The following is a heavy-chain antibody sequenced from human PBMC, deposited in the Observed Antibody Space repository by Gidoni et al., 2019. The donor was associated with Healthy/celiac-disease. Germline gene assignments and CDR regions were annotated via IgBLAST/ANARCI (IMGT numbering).Heavy chain of an antibody. J-gene: IGHJ5*02. D-gene: IGHD6-19*01. V-gene: IGHV4-31*03. Sequence: QVQLQESVPELVKPSQTLSRTCPVSGGSLSSGGYYWSWIRQHPGTDLEWSGYIYYSGSTYYTPSLNSRVTISVDTFKNQFSLKLSSVSAADTAVYYCARGDLPVAVFDPWGQGTLVTVSS. CDR2: IYYSGST. CDR3: ARGDLPVAVFDP. CDR1: GGSLSSGGYY.